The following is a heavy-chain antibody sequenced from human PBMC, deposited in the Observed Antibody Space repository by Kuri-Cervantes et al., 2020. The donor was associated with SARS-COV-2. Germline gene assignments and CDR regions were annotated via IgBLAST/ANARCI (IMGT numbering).Heavy chain of an antibody. CDR1: GFTFSSYS. CDR2: ISSSSSTI. D-gene: IGHD1-7*01. CDR3: AREGVTGTTYYYYYGMDV. V-gene: IGHV3-48*02. J-gene: IGHJ6*02. Sequence: GGSLRLSCAASGFTFSSYSMNWVRQAPGKGLEWVSYISSSSSTIYYADFVKGRFTISRDNAKNSLYLQMNSLRDEDTAVYYCAREGVTGTTYYYYYGMDVWGQGTTVTVSS.